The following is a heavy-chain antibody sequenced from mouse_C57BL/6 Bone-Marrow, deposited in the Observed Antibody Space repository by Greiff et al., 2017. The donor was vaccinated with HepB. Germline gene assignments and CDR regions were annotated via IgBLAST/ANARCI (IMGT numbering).Heavy chain of an antibody. V-gene: IGHV1-18*01. CDR2: INPNNGGT. J-gene: IGHJ3*01. CDR1: GYAFTDYN. CDR3: ARSEGEYYGSRGAWFAY. D-gene: IGHD1-1*01. Sequence: VQLQQSGPELVKPGASVKIPCKASGYAFTDYNMDWVKQSHGKSLEWIGDINPNNGGTIYNQKFKGKATLTVDKSSSTAYMELRSLTSEDTAVYYCARSEGEYYGSRGAWFAYWGQGTLVTVSA.